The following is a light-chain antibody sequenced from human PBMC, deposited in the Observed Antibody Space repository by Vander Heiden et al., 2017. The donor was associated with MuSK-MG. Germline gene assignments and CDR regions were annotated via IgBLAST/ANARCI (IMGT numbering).Light chain of an antibody. J-gene: IGLJ2*01. V-gene: IGLV1-47*02. CDR1: SSNIGRNH. CDR3: SAWDDSLSVLVF. Sequence: QSVLTQPPSASGTPGQRVTSACSGSSSNIGRNHVDWYQQLPGTAPKLLSVSNNQRPSGVPDRFSGSESGTSASLAISGLRSEDEADDDGSAWDDSLSVLVFFGGGTKLTVL. CDR2: SNN.